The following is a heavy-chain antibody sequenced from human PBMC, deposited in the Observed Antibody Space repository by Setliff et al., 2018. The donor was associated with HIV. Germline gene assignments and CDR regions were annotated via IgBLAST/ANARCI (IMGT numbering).Heavy chain of an antibody. V-gene: IGHV1-69*13. D-gene: IGHD3-22*01. Sequence: GASVKVSCKASGGTFSSGTFSSYAIGWVRQAPGQGLEWMGGIIPIFGTANYAQKFQGRVTITADASTSTAYMALSSLRSEDTAVYYCAKCSEMLGTPATSSGYYCGWFDPWGQGTLVTVSS. J-gene: IGHJ5*02. CDR1: GGTFSSGTFSSYA. CDR2: IIPIFGTA. CDR3: AKCSEMLGTPATSSGYYCGWFDP.